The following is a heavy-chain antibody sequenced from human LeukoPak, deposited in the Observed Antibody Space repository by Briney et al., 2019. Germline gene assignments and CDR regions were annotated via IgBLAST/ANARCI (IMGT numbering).Heavy chain of an antibody. CDR3: AKDEGGITMIEPNYYFDY. D-gene: IGHD3-22*01. V-gene: IGHV3-30*02. J-gene: IGHJ4*02. CDR2: IRYDGSDK. Sequence: TGGSLRLTCAASGFTFSRYAMHWVRQAPGKGLEWVAFIRYDGSDKYYADSVKGRFTISRDNSKNTLYLQMNSLRAEDTAVYYCAKDEGGITMIEPNYYFDYWGQGTLVTVSS. CDR1: GFTFSRYA.